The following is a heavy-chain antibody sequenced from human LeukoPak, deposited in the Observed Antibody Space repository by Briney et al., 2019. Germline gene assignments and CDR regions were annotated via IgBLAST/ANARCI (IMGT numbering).Heavy chain of an antibody. J-gene: IGHJ3*02. D-gene: IGHD6-13*01. CDR1: GFTFSSYA. V-gene: IGHV3-30*04. CDR2: ISYDGSNK. Sequence: GGSLRLSCAASGFTFSSYAMHWVRQAPGKGLEWVAVISYDGSNKYYADSVKGRFTISRDNSKNTLYLQMNSLRAEDTAVYYCARRGDSSSWYDAFDIWGQGTMVTVSS. CDR3: ARRGDSSSWYDAFDI.